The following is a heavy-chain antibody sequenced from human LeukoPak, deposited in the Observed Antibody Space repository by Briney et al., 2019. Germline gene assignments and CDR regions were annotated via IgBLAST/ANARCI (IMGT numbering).Heavy chain of an antibody. Sequence: ASVKVSCKASGYTFTSYGITWVRQAPGQGLEWMGWISGYNGNTNYAQKFQGRVTMTTDTSTSTVYMELRSLRSDDTAVYYCARDDNYGSGQPDDWGQGTLVTVSS. CDR2: ISGYNGNT. D-gene: IGHD3-10*01. CDR3: ARDDNYGSGQPDD. V-gene: IGHV1-18*01. J-gene: IGHJ4*02. CDR1: GYTFTSYG.